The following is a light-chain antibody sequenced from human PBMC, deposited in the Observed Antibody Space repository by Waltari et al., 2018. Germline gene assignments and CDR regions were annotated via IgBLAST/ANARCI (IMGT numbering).Light chain of an antibody. CDR1: QGITNY. CDR2: DAT. Sequence: DIQMTQSPSSLSASVGDSVTITCQASQGITNYFNWYQQKPGMAPKLLIYDATNLEPGVPARFSGAGSGTHFTLIITGLQAEDLATYYCQQYDNLPLTFGGGT. J-gene: IGKJ4*01. CDR3: QQYDNLPLT. V-gene: IGKV1-33*01.